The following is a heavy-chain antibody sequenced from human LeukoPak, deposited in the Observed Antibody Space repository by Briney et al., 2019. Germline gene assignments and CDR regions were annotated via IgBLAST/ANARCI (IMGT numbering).Heavy chain of an antibody. CDR2: IFWDDNE. D-gene: IGHD2-21*02. J-gene: IGHJ5*01. Sequence: GSGPTLVKPTQTLTLTCTFSGFSLSTGGMGVGWIRQPPGKALEWLAFIFWDDNEHYSPSLKNRLTITKDTSKNQVILTMTNMDPVNTATYYFSHRHNLGVTGPVETFDSWGQEPLVTVPS. CDR1: GFSLSTGGMG. V-gene: IGHV2-5*02. CDR3: SHRHNLGVTGPVETFDS.